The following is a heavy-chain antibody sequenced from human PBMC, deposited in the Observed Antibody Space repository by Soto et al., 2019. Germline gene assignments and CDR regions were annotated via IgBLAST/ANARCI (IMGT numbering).Heavy chain of an antibody. J-gene: IGHJ4*02. CDR3: ARDPLNY. Sequence: PSETLSLTCAVSGGSISSSNWWTWVRQSPGKGLEWIGEIWHTGITNYNPSLESRVTISVDKSKNEFSLKLTSVTAADTAIYYCARDPLNYRGQGTQVTGSS. CDR1: GGSISSSNW. CDR2: IWHTGIT. V-gene: IGHV4-4*02.